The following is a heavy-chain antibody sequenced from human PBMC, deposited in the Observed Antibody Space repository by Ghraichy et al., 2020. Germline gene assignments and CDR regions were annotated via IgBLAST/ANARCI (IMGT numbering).Heavy chain of an antibody. CDR3: ARGGWIAVGFSGFDP. J-gene: IGHJ5*02. V-gene: IGHV1-2*02. Sequence: ASVKVSCKASGYTFTGYYMHWVRQAPGQGLEWMGWINPNSGGTNYAQKFQGRVTMTRDTSISTAYMELSRLRSDDTAVYYCARGGWIAVGFSGFDPWGQGTLVTVSS. D-gene: IGHD6-19*01. CDR2: INPNSGGT. CDR1: GYTFTGYY.